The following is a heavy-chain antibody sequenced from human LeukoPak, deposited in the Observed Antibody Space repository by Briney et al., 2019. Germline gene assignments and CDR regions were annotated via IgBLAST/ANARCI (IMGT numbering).Heavy chain of an antibody. CDR2: VSWNSGSI. CDR3: AKDILSSTSWGAFDI. CDR1: GFTFDDYA. V-gene: IGHV3-9*01. J-gene: IGHJ3*02. D-gene: IGHD6-13*01. Sequence: PGGSLRLSCAASGFTFDDYAMHWVRQAPGKGLEWVSGVSWNSGSIAYADSVKGRFTISRDNAKNSLYLQMNSLRAEDTALYYCAKDILSSTSWGAFDIWGQGTMVTVSS.